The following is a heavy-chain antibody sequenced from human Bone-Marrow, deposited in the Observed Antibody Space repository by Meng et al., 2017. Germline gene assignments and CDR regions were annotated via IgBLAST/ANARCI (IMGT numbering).Heavy chain of an antibody. CDR3: AKVKYQLLPFDY. Sequence: EVPLLESGGNLVQPGGSLRLSCAASGFTFSSYAMSWVRQAPGKGLEWVSAISGSGGNTYYADSVKGRFTISRDNSKNTLYLQMNSLRAEDTAVYYCAKVKYQLLPFDYWGQGTLVTVSS. J-gene: IGHJ4*02. V-gene: IGHV3-23*01. CDR2: ISGSGGNT. CDR1: GFTFSSYA. D-gene: IGHD2-2*01.